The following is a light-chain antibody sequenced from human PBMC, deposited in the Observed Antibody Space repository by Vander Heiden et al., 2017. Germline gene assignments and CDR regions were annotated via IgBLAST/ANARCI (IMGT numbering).Light chain of an antibody. V-gene: IGKV1-39*01. J-gene: IGKJ4*01. CDR2: AAS. Sequence: DIQMTQSPSSLSASVGDRVTITCRASQSITNYLNWYQQKPGKAPKLLIYAASNLQSGVPSRFSGSGCGTDFTLTISSRQPEEFATDYCQQTGRLPLTFGGGTKVEIK. CDR1: QSITNY. CDR3: QQTGRLPLT.